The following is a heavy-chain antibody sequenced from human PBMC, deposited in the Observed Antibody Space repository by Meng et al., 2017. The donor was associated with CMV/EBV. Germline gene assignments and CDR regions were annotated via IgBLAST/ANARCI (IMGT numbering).Heavy chain of an antibody. Sequence: QVQLQESGPGLVKPSETLPLTCTVSGGSISSYYWSWIRQPAGKGLEWIGRIYTSGSTNYNPSLKSRVTMSVDTSKNQFSLKLSSVTAADTAVYYCARHGDTAMVVGTDYWGQGTLVTVSS. CDR2: IYTSGST. V-gene: IGHV4-4*07. CDR1: GGSISSYY. J-gene: IGHJ4*02. CDR3: ARHGDTAMVVGTDY. D-gene: IGHD5-18*01.